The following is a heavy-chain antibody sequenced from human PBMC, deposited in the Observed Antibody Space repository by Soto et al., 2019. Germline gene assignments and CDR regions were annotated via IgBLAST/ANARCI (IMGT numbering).Heavy chain of an antibody. V-gene: IGHV4-34*01. J-gene: IGHJ4*02. D-gene: IGHD6-19*01. CDR3: ASGLSSGSLPYYFDY. Sequence: QVQLQQWGAGLLKPSETLSLTCDVYGGSFSGYYWSWMRQPPGKGVEWIGEINHNGSNNYNPSLKSRVTISVDTSKNQSSMKLSSVTAADTAVYYGASGLSSGSLPYYFDYWGQGTLVTVSS. CDR1: GGSFSGYY. CDR2: INHNGSN.